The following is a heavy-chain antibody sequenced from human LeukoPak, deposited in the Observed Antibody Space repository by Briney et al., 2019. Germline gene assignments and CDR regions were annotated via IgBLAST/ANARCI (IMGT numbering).Heavy chain of an antibody. V-gene: IGHV1-18*01. J-gene: IGHJ6*02. D-gene: IGHD3-10*01. Sequence: GASVKVSCKASGYTFTSYGISWVRQAPGQGLEWMGWISAYNGNTNYAQKLQGRVTMTTDTSTSTAYMELRSLRSDDTAVYYCARVARITMVRGGPFMDVWGQGTTVTVSS. CDR1: GYTFTSYG. CDR3: ARVARITMVRGGPFMDV. CDR2: ISAYNGNT.